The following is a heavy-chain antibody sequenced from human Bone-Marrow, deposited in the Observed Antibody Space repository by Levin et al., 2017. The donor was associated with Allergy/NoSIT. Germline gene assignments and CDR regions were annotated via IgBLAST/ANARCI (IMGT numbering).Heavy chain of an antibody. V-gene: IGHV4-39*01. Sequence: SETLSLTCSVSFGSIGRSSYYWGWIRQAPGEGPEWIGNVYYSGSTNYNPSLRNRVTISVDLSTDQFSLSLRSVTAAGTSVYYCVRQAAKVFDYWGQGILVTVSS. CDR3: VRQAAKVFDY. J-gene: IGHJ4*02. CDR1: FGSIGRSSYY. CDR2: VYYSGST. D-gene: IGHD5-18*01.